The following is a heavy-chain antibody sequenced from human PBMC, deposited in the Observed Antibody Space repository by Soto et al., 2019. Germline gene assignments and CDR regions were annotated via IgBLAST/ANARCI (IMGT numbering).Heavy chain of an antibody. V-gene: IGHV1-18*01. CDR3: ARKTTSFRVVRNWFDP. CDR1: GYTFTSYG. D-gene: IGHD3-3*01. CDR2: ISAYNGNT. Sequence: ASVKVSCKASGYTFTSYGISWVRQAPGQGLEWMGWISAYNGNTNYAQKLQGRVTMTTDTSTSTAYMELRSLRSDDTAVYYCARKTTSFRVVRNWFDPWGQGTLVTVPS. J-gene: IGHJ5*02.